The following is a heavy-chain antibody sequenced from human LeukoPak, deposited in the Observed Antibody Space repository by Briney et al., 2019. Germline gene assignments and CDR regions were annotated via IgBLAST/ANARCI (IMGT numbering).Heavy chain of an antibody. Sequence: GGSLRLSCTASGFNFDTYPMNWVRQAPGKGLEWVSSMNSGSHYKEYAHSVEGRFIISRDNAKNSLYLQMNSLRAEDTAVYYCVRSTSPPQFDYWGQGILVSVSS. CDR2: MNSGSHYK. V-gene: IGHV3-21*01. CDR1: GFNFDTYP. D-gene: IGHD2-2*01. CDR3: VRSTSPPQFDY. J-gene: IGHJ4*02.